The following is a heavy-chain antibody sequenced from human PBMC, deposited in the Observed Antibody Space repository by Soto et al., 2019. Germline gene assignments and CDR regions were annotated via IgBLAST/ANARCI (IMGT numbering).Heavy chain of an antibody. D-gene: IGHD3-3*01. J-gene: IGHJ5*02. CDR1: GGTISGYY. CDR3: ARGQRFSDWFDP. CDR2: IYSSGNT. V-gene: IGHV4-4*07. Sequence: PSETLSLTCSVSGGTISGYYWTWIRQPAGKGLEWIGRIYSSGNTKYNTSLQSRVNMSLDTSNNQFSLRLTSVTAADTAVYYCARGQRFSDWFDPWGQGTLVTVSS.